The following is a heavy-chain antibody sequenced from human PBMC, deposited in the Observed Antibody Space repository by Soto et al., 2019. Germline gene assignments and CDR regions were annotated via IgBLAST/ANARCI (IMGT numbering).Heavy chain of an antibody. V-gene: IGHV3-21*01. J-gene: IGHJ1*01. CDR1: GFTFSSYS. CDR3: ARDVKRHFQH. Sequence: ESGGGLVKPGGSLRLSCAASGFTFSSYSMNWVRQAPGKGLEWVSSISSSSSYIYYADSVKGRFTISRDNAKNSLYLQMNSLRAGDTAVYYCARDVKRHFQHWGQGTLVTVSS. CDR2: ISSSSSYI.